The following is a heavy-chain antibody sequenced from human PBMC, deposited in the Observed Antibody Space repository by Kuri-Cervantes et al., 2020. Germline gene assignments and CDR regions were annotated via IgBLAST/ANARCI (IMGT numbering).Heavy chain of an antibody. CDR2: ISYDGANK. V-gene: IGHV3-30-3*01. CDR1: AFTFSSYA. CDR3: ARGTAIVGIPAALRFDP. D-gene: IGHD2-2*01. J-gene: IGHJ5*02. Sequence: GGSLRLSCAASAFTFSSYAMHWVRQAPGKGLEWVAIISYDGANKYYADSVKGRFTISRDNSKNTLSLQADSLRGDDTAVYYCARGTAIVGIPAALRFDPWGQGTLVTDSS.